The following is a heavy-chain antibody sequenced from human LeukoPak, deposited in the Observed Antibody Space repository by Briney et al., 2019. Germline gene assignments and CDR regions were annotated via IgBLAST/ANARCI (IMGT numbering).Heavy chain of an antibody. D-gene: IGHD2-15*01. CDR1: GYTFTSFG. J-gene: IGHJ4*02. Sequence: ASVKVSCKPFGYTFTSFGISWVRQAPGQGLEWVGWIGAYNGDTNYAQKFQGRVTMTTDTSTSTAYMDLRSLRSDDTAVYYCTRDHCRGDNCPSFDYWGQGTLVTVSS. V-gene: IGHV1-18*04. CDR3: TRDHCRGDNCPSFDY. CDR2: IGAYNGDT.